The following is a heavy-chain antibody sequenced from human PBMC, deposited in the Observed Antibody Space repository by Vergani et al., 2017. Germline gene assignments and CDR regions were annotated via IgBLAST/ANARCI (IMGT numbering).Heavy chain of an antibody. D-gene: IGHD3-9*01. CDR2: INPSGGHT. CDR1: GYTFSNYY. Sequence: QVQVVQSGAEVKTSGASVKVSCKTSGYTFSNYYLHWVRQAPGQGLEWMGIINPSGGHTNYAQKFQGRVTMTRDTSTSTVYMELSSLRSEDTAIYYCARGDYGILTGYRYWGQGTLVTVSA. J-gene: IGHJ4*02. CDR3: ARGDYGILTGYRY. V-gene: IGHV1-46*03.